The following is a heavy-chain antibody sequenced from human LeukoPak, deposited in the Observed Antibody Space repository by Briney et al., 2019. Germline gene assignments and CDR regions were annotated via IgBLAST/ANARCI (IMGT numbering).Heavy chain of an antibody. Sequence: GGSLRLSCAASGFIFNNYWMSWVRQAPGKGLEWVASIKQDGSNKYYADSVKGRFTISRDNSKNTLYLQMNSLRAEDTAVYYCANDGYGDYVIDYWGQGTLVTVSS. J-gene: IGHJ4*02. CDR3: ANDGYGDYVIDY. CDR1: GFIFNNYW. D-gene: IGHD4-17*01. CDR2: IKQDGSNK. V-gene: IGHV3-7*01.